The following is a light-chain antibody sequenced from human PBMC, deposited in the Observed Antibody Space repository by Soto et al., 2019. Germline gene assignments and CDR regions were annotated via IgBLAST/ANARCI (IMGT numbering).Light chain of an antibody. CDR3: QQYNNWPIT. V-gene: IGKV3-15*01. CDR2: GAS. CDR1: QSVSSN. J-gene: IGKJ5*01. Sequence: EIVMTQSPATLSVSPGERATLSCRASQSVSSNLAWYQQKPGQAPRLLIYGASTRATGIPGRFSGSGSGTEFTLTISSLPSEDFAVYYCQQYNNWPITFGQGTRLEIK.